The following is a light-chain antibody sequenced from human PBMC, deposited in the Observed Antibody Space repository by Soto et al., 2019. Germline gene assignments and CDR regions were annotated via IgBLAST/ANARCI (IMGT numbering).Light chain of an antibody. J-gene: IGLJ1*01. CDR3: CSYAGIYTYV. CDR2: DVS. V-gene: IGLV2-11*01. Sequence: QSVLTQPRSVSGSPGQSVTISCTGTSSDVGGYNYVSWYQQHPGKAPKLMIYDVSKRPSGVPDRFSGSKSGNTASLTISGLQAEEEADYYCCSYAGIYTYVFGTGNKVTVL. CDR1: SSDVGGYNY.